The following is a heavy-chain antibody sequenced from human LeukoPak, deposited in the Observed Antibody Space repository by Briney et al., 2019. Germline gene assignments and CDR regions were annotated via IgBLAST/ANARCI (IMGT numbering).Heavy chain of an antibody. CDR2: IWYDGSNK. D-gene: IGHD3-16*01. CDR3: ARVNVCPRCHFDY. Sequence: GGSLRLSCAASGFTFSSYGMHWVRQAPGKGLEGVAVIWYDGSNKCYADSVKGRFTISRDNSKNTLYLQMNSLRAEDTAVYYCARVNVCPRCHFDYWGQGTLVTVSS. CDR1: GFTFSSYG. V-gene: IGHV3-33*01. J-gene: IGHJ4*02.